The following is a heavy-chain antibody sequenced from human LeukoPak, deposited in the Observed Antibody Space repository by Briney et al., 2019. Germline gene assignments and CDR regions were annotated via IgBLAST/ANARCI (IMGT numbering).Heavy chain of an antibody. CDR1: GFSFSSYS. V-gene: IGHV3-21*01. CDR3: ARGATHHYYYYMDV. Sequence: GSLRLSCAASGFSFSSYSMNWVRQAPGKGLGWVSSLTGSSSYIYYADSMKGRFTISRDNAKNSLYLQMNSLRAEDTAVYYCARGATHHYYYYMDVWGKGTTVTVSS. CDR2: LTGSSSYI. J-gene: IGHJ6*03.